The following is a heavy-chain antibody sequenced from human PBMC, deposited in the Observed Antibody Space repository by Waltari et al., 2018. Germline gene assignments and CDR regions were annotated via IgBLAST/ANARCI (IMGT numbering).Heavy chain of an antibody. D-gene: IGHD3-22*01. Sequence: QVQLVQSGAEVKKPGASVKVSCKASGYTFTSYAMHWVRQAPGQRLEWMGWINAGNGNTKYSQKFQGRVTITRDTSASTAYMELSSLRSEDTAVYYCARGEGYYYDSSYRPPDDAFDIWGQGTMVTVSS. CDR2: INAGNGNT. J-gene: IGHJ3*02. CDR3: ARGEGYYYDSSYRPPDDAFDI. CDR1: GYTFTSYA. V-gene: IGHV1-3*01.